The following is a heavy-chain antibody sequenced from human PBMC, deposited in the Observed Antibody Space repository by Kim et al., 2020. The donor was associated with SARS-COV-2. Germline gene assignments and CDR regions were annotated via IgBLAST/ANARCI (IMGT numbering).Heavy chain of an antibody. D-gene: IGHD5-18*01. CDR3: ARPRGSSGRTAMGISAVYGMDA. V-gene: IGHV4-39*01. J-gene: IGHJ6*02. CDR2: IYYSGST. Sequence: SETLSLTCTVSGGSISSSSYYWGWIRQPPGKGLEWIGSIYYSGSTYYNPSLKSRVTISVDTSKNQFSLKLSSVTAADTAVYYCARPRGSSGRTAMGISAVYGMDAWGQGTTVTVSS. CDR1: GGSISSSSYY.